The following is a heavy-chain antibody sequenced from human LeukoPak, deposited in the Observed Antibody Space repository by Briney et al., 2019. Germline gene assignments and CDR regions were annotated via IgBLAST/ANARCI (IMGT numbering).Heavy chain of an antibody. Sequence: GRSLRLSCAASGFTFSSHGMHWVRQAPGKGLEWVAVIWYDGSNTYYADSVKGRFTISRDNSKNTLYLQMNSLRAEDTAVYYCARIGYCSGGSCYWVYFDYWGQGTLVTVSS. CDR2: IWYDGSNT. CDR1: GFTFSSHG. CDR3: ARIGYCSGGSCYWVYFDY. V-gene: IGHV3-33*01. J-gene: IGHJ4*02. D-gene: IGHD2-15*01.